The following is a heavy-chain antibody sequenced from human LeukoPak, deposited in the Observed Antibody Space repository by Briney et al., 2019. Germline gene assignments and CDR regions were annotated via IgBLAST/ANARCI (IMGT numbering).Heavy chain of an antibody. Sequence: GGSLRLSCAVSGFTFSSYAMRWVRQAPGKGLEWVSAISGSGGSTYYADSVKGRFTISRDNSKNTLYLQMNSLRAEDTAVYYCAKTDSSSWYVSNWFDPWGQGTLVTVSS. CDR3: AKTDSSSWYVSNWFDP. CDR2: ISGSGGST. D-gene: IGHD6-13*01. V-gene: IGHV3-23*01. CDR1: GFTFSSYA. J-gene: IGHJ5*02.